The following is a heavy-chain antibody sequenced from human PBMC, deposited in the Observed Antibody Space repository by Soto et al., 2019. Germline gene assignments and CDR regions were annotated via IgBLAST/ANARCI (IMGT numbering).Heavy chain of an antibody. J-gene: IGHJ5*02. Sequence: QVQLVQSGAEVKKPGASVKVSCKASGYIFTSYGIIWVRQAPGQGLEWMGWISAYNGNTHYAQKLQGRVTMTTDTSTSTAYMELGSLRSDDAAVYYCARDGGGYTRGYNWFDPWGQGTLVTVSS. CDR2: ISAYNGNT. CDR1: GYIFTSYG. D-gene: IGHD2-15*01. V-gene: IGHV1-18*01. CDR3: ARDGGGYTRGYNWFDP.